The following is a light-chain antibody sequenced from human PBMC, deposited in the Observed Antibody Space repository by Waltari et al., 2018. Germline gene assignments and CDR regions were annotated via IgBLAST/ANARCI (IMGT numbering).Light chain of an antibody. CDR2: EAS. CDR1: QSISGL. V-gene: IGKV1-5*03. CDR3: QQYRTYPWT. J-gene: IGKJ1*01. Sequence: DIQMTQSPSTLSASVGDRVTITCRASQSISGLLAWYRQEAGKAPKLLIYEASTLESGVPSRLSGSGSGTEFTLTISGVQPDDVATFYCQQYRTYPWTFGRGTKVEIK.